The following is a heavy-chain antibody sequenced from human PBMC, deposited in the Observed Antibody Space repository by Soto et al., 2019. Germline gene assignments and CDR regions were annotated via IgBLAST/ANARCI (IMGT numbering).Heavy chain of an antibody. V-gene: IGHV4-39*01. J-gene: IGHJ6*02. D-gene: IGHD3-3*02. CDR3: ACIFSGGYYYYGMDV. CDR2: IFYSGST. CDR1: GGSISSSSYY. Sequence: PSETLSLTCTVSGGSISSSSYYWGWIRQPPGKGLEWIGSIFYSGSTYYNPSLKSRVTISVDTSKNQFSLKLSSVTAADTAVYYCACIFSGGYYYYGMDVWGQGATVTVSS.